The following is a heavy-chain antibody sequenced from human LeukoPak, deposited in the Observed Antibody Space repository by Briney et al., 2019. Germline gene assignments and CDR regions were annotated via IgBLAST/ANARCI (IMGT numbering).Heavy chain of an antibody. CDR3: ARLGFCRGDNCLDDY. Sequence: SETLSLTCTVSGGSISPHYWSWFRQPPGKGPEYIGYIYYTGGTNYKPSLKSRVTISLDTSKSQFSLKLNSMTATDTAVYYCARLGFCRGDNCLDDYWGQGTQVTVSS. CDR1: GGSISPHY. J-gene: IGHJ4*02. V-gene: IGHV4-59*08. D-gene: IGHD2-15*01. CDR2: IYYTGGT.